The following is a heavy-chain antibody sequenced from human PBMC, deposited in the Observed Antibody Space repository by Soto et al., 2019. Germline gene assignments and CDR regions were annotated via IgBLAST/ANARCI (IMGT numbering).Heavy chain of an antibody. D-gene: IGHD2-15*01. CDR1: GYSFTTYY. V-gene: IGHV1-46*03. J-gene: IGHJ3*01. CDR3: AAYCSGGGCPPGPWN. CDR2: INPNGGTT. Sequence: QVVQSGAEVRKPGASVKVSCKASGYSFTTYYIHWFRQAPGQGLEWMAIINPNGGTTNYAQKFQGRVTVTRDMSASTVYMELSSLRSDDTAIYSCAAYCSGGGCPPGPWNWGRGTMVTVSS.